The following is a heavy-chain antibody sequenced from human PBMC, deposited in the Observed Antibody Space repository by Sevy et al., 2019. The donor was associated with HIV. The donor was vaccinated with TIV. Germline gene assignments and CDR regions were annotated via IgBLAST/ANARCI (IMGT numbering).Heavy chain of an antibody. CDR1: GFAFSNYYA. CDR2: ISYDRSDT. J-gene: IGHJ6*02. V-gene: IGHV3-30-3*01. CDR3: ARPRANYVDHYFFYAMDV. Sequence: GGSLRLSCAASGFAFSNYYAMHCVRQAPGKGLEWVSLISYDRSDTYYGDFVKGRVTVYRDKFKNTLFLQMNSLTTEDTAVYYCARPRANYVDHYFFYAMDVWGQGTTVTVSS. D-gene: IGHD4-17*01.